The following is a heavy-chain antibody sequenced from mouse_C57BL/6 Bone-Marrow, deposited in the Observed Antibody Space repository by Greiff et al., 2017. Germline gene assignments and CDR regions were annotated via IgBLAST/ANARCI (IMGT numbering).Heavy chain of an antibody. CDR2: IYPGDGDT. J-gene: IGHJ1*03. CDR3: ARSGHYGSSPGFDV. Sequence: QVHVKQSGPELVKPGASVKISCKASGYAFSSSWMNWVKQRPGKGLEWIGRIYPGDGDTNYNGKFKGKATLTADKSSSTAYMQLSSLTSEDSAVYFCARSGHYGSSPGFDVWGTGTTVTVSS. D-gene: IGHD1-1*01. V-gene: IGHV1-82*01. CDR1: GYAFSSSW.